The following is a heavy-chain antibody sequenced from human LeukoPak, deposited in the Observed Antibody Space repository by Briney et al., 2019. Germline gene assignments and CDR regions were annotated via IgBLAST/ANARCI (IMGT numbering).Heavy chain of an antibody. CDR1: GFTFSSYA. J-gene: IGHJ4*02. Sequence: GGSLRLSWAASGFTFSSYAMHWVRQAPGKGLEWVPFISYDGSNKYYADSVKGRFTISRDNSKNTLYLQMNSLRAEDTAVYYCARVMNYYDSSGPFDYWGQGTLVTVSS. CDR3: ARVMNYYDSSGPFDY. CDR2: ISYDGSNK. V-gene: IGHV3-30-3*01. D-gene: IGHD3-22*01.